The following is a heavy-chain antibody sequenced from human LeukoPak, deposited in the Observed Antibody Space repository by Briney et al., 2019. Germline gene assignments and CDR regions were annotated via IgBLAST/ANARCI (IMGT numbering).Heavy chain of an antibody. CDR1: GGSISSYY. D-gene: IGHD1-7*01. CDR3: AAGSWNSELWFDP. CDR2: IYYSGSA. J-gene: IGHJ5*02. Sequence: SETLSLTCTVSGGSISSYYWSWIRQPPGKGLEWIGYIYYSGSANYNPSLKSRVTISVDTSKNQFSLKLSSVTAADTAVYYCAAGSWNSELWFDPWGQGTLVTVSS. V-gene: IGHV4-59*08.